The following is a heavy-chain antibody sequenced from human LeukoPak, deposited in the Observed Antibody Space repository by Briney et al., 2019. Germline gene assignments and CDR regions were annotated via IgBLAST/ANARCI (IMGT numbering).Heavy chain of an antibody. CDR2: INKDGSIT. Sequence: GGSQRLSCVASGFTFSNYWMHWVRQVPGKGPEWVSRINKDGSITNFADSVKGRFTISRDNAKNTLYLQMNSLRAEDTAVYYCAKLRSGSYRGDAFDIWGQGTMVTVSS. CDR3: AKLRSGSYRGDAFDI. D-gene: IGHD1-26*01. V-gene: IGHV3-74*01. J-gene: IGHJ3*02. CDR1: GFTFSNYW.